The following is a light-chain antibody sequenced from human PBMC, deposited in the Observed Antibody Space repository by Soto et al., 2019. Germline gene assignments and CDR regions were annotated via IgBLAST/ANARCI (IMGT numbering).Light chain of an antibody. CDR1: SSDVGGYNY. J-gene: IGLJ1*01. V-gene: IGLV2-8*01. Sequence: QSVLTQPPSASGSPGQSVTISCTGTSSDVGGYNYVSWYQQHPGKAPKLMIYEASKRPSGVPDRFSGSKSGNTASLTVSGLQPEDEADYYCSSYAGSNKSVFGTGTKVTVL. CDR3: SSYAGSNKSV. CDR2: EAS.